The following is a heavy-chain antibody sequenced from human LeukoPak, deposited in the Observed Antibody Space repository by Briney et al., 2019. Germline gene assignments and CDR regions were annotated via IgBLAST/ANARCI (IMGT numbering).Heavy chain of an antibody. CDR2: IKRDGSEK. D-gene: IGHD6-19*01. CDR3: ARLGPASSGWPESFDY. CDR1: GFTFNSYW. J-gene: IGHJ4*02. V-gene: IGHV3-7*03. Sequence: GGSLRLSCAASGFTFNSYWMNWVRQAPGKGLEWVANIKRDGSEKYYVDSVKGRFTISRDNAKNSLDLQMNSLRVEDAAVYYCARLGPASSGWPESFDYWGQGTLVTVSS.